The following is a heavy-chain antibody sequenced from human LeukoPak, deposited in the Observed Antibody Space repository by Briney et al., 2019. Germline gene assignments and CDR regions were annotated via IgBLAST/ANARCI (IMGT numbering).Heavy chain of an antibody. D-gene: IGHD3-22*01. CDR3: ARLGYYYDSSAKGAFDY. CDR2: IYYAGST. V-gene: IGHV4-39*01. Sequence: SETLSLTCTVSGDSISSGSYYWGWIRQPPGKGLEWIARIYYAGSTYYNPSLKSRVTISVDTSKNQFSLKLSSVTAADTAVYNCARLGYYYDSSAKGAFDYWGQGTLVTVSS. J-gene: IGHJ4*02. CDR1: GDSISSGSYY.